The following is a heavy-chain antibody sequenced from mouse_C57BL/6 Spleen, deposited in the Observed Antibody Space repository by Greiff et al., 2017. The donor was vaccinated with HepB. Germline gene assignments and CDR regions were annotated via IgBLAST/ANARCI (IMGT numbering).Heavy chain of an antibody. V-gene: IGHV1-80*01. J-gene: IGHJ2*01. CDR1: GYAFSSYW. Sequence: SGAELVKPGASVKISCKASGYAFSSYWMNWVKQRPGKGLEWIGQIYPGDGDTNYNGKFKGKATLTADKSSSTAYMQLSSLTSEDSAVYFCARSYYYGSSSYYFDYWGQGTTLTVSS. D-gene: IGHD1-1*01. CDR2: IYPGDGDT. CDR3: ARSYYYGSSSYYFDY.